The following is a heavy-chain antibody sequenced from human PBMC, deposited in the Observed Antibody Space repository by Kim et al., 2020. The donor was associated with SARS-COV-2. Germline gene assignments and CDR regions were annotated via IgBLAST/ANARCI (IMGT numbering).Heavy chain of an antibody. CDR3: ARDPKIKHYYDSSGYYSYYGMDV. V-gene: IGHV3-66*02. J-gene: IGHJ6*02. CDR2: IYSGGST. D-gene: IGHD3-22*01. CDR1: GFTVSSNY. Sequence: GGSLRLSCAASGFTVSSNYMSWVRQAPGKGLEWVSVIYSGGSTYYADSVKGRFTISRDNSKNTLYLQMNSLRAEDTAVYYCARDPKIKHYYDSSGYYSYYGMDVWGQGTTVTVSS.